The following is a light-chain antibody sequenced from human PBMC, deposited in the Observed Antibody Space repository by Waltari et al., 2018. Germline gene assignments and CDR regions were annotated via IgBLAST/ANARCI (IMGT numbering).Light chain of an antibody. Sequence: QSALTQPASVSGSPGQSITISCTGTSSDVGSYNLVSWYQQHPGKAPQLMIYEGSKRPSGVSNRFSRSKSGNTASLTISGLQAEDEADYYCCSYAGSSTFAVFGGGTKLTVL. V-gene: IGLV2-23*03. J-gene: IGLJ3*02. CDR1: SSDVGSYNL. CDR2: EGS. CDR3: CSYAGSSTFAV.